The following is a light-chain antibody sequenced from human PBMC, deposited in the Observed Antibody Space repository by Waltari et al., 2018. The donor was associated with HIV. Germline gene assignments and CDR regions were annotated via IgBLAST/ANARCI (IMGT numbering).Light chain of an antibody. CDR1: NSTIRNNY. CDR3: ATWDDNLSGWV. V-gene: IGLV1-47*01. Sequence: QSVLPQPPSASATPGQRVTISCSGTNSTIRNNYLYWYQQLPGTAPKVLIYRNNYRPSGVPDRFSGSKSGTSASLAISGLRSEDEADYYCATWDDNLSGWVFGGGTKLTVL. CDR2: RNN. J-gene: IGLJ3*02.